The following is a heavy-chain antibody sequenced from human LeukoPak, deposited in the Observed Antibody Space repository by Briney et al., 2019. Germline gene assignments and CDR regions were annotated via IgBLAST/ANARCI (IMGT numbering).Heavy chain of an antibody. CDR2: ISSSSSYI. D-gene: IGHD6-6*01. CDR1: GFTFSSYS. Sequence: GGSLRLSCAASGFTFSSYSMNWVRQAPGKGLEWVSSISSSSSYIYYADSVKGRFTISRDNAKNSLYLQMNSLRAEDTAVYYCARDPPGSSPPLDYWGQGTLVIVSS. V-gene: IGHV3-21*01. J-gene: IGHJ4*02. CDR3: ARDPPGSSPPLDY.